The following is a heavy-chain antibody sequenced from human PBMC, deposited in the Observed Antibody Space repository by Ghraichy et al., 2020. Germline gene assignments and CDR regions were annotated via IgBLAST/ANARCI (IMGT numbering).Heavy chain of an antibody. V-gene: IGHV4-59*01. CDR3: ASLVEWWSWFDP. CDR1: GGSISSYY. Sequence: ESLNISCTVSGGSISSYYWSWIRQPPGKGLEWIGYIYYSGSTNYNPSLKSRVTISVDTSRNQFSLKLSSVTAADTAVYYCASLVEWWSWFDPWGQGTLVTVSS. J-gene: IGHJ5*02. CDR2: IYYSGST. D-gene: IGHD2-15*01.